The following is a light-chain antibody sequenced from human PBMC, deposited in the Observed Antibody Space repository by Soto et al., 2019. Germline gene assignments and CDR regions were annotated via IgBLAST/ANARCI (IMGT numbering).Light chain of an antibody. CDR3: QQYGNSPWT. J-gene: IGKJ1*01. V-gene: IGKV3-20*01. Sequence: ENVLTQSPGTLSLSPGARGTLSCRASQSVSSSYLAWYQQKPGQAPRLLIYGASTRATGIPDRFSGSVSGTDFTLTITRLEPEDFAVYYCQQYGNSPWTFGQGTKV. CDR2: GAS. CDR1: QSVSSSY.